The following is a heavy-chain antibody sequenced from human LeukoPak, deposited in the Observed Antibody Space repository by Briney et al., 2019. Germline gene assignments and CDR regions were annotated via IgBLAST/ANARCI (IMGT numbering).Heavy chain of an antibody. Sequence: HPGGSLRLSCAASEFTFTNYWMHWVRQAPGGGLVCVSRIYNDGSDSIYADSVKGRFTISRDNAKNTVYLQMNGVRDDDTAVYYCARGGYHHGFDIWGQGTMVTVSS. J-gene: IGHJ3*02. CDR2: IYNDGSDS. CDR3: ARGGYHHGFDI. V-gene: IGHV3-74*01. CDR1: EFTFTNYW. D-gene: IGHD1-14*01.